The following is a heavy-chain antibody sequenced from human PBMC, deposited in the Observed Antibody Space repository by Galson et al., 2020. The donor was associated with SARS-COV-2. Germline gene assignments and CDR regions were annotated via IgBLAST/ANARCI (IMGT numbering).Heavy chain of an antibody. CDR1: SESFSGYY. CDR2: IDYSGST. J-gene: IGHJ4*02. Sequence: SETLSLTCAVSSESFSGYYWTWIRQSPTKGLEWIGEIDYSGSTNYNPSLKSRVTISVDTSKNHFSLKLTSVTAADTGVYYCTRGVPRGYNYWGQGTLVTVSS. V-gene: IGHV4-34*01. CDR3: TRGVPRGYNY. D-gene: IGHD6-13*01.